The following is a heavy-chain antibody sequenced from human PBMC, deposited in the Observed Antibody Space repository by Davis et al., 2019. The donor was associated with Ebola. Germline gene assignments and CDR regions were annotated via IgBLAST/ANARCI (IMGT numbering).Heavy chain of an antibody. CDR3: ARGTFGVVSFTE. V-gene: IGHV4-31*03. CDR1: GGSISSGGYY. D-gene: IGHD3-3*01. J-gene: IGHJ4*02. CDR2: IYYSGST. Sequence: SETLSLTCTVSGGSISSGGYYWSWIRQHPGKGLEWIGYIYYSGSTYYNPSLKSRVTISVDTSKNQFSLKLSSVTAADTAVYYCARGTFGVVSFTEWGQGTLVTVSS.